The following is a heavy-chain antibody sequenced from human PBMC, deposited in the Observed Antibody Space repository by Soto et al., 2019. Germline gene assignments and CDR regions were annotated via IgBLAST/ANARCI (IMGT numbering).Heavy chain of an antibody. J-gene: IGHJ4*02. D-gene: IGHD6-6*01. CDR3: ASSRSANFDY. V-gene: IGHV6-1*01. CDR2: TYYRSKWSN. CDR1: GDSVSSNSVA. Sequence: PSQTLSLTCAISGDSVSSNSVAWNWIRRSPSRGLEWLGRTYYRSKWSNDYAASVKSRITINPDTSKNQFSLQLTSVTPEDTAVYYCASSRSANFDYWGLGTLVTVSS.